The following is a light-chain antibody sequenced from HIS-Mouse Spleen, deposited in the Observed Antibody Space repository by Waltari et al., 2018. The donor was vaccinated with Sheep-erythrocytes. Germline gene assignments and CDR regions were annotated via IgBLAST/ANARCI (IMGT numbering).Light chain of an antibody. J-gene: IGKJ2*01. CDR2: AAS. Sequence: DIQMTQSPSSLSASVGDRVTITCRASQSISSYLNWYQQKPGKAPKLLIYAASRLQSGVPSRFSGSGSGTDFTLTISSLQPEDFATYYCKQSYSTPYTFGQGTKLEIK. V-gene: IGKV1-39*01. CDR1: QSISSY. CDR3: KQSYSTPYT.